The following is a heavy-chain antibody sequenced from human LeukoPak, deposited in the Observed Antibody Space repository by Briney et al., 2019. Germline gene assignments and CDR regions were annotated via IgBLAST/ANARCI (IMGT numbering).Heavy chain of an antibody. J-gene: IGHJ4*02. CDR3: ARAKPKNMVRGLIMRRESRYYFDY. CDR1: GFTVSSNY. V-gene: IGHV3-53*01. Sequence: GGSLRLSCAASGFTVSSNYMSWVRQAPGKGLEWVSVVYSGGSTYYADSVKGRFTISRDNSKSTLYIQMNSLRAEDTAVYYCARAKPKNMVRGLIMRRESRYYFDYWGQGTLVTVSS. CDR2: VYSGGST. D-gene: IGHD3-10*01.